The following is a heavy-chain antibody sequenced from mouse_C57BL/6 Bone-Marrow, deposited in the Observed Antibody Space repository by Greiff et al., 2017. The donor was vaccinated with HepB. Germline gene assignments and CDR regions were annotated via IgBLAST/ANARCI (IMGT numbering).Heavy chain of an antibody. CDR2: IDPSDSET. CDR3: ARSSGVTVDY. D-gene: IGHD2-2*01. J-gene: IGHJ2*01. Sequence: VQLQQPGAELVRPGSSVKLSCKASGYTFTSYWMHWVKQRPIQGLEWIGNIDPSDSETHYNQKFKDKATLTVDKSSSTAYMQLSSLTSEDSAVYYCARSSGVTVDYWGQGTTLTVSS. CDR1: GYTFTSYW. V-gene: IGHV1-52*01.